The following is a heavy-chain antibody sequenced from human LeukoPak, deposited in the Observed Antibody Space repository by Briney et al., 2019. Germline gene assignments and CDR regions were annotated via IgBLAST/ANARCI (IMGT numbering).Heavy chain of an antibody. J-gene: IGHJ4*02. D-gene: IGHD4-17*01. CDR1: GFTFSSYS. Sequence: TGGSLRLSCAASGFTFSSYSMNWVRQAPGKGLEWVAVISYDGSNKYYADSVKGRFTISRDNSKNTLYLQMNSLRAEDTAVYYCAKVPHGDYAVDYWGQGTLVTVSS. CDR2: ISYDGSNK. CDR3: AKVPHGDYAVDY. V-gene: IGHV3-30*18.